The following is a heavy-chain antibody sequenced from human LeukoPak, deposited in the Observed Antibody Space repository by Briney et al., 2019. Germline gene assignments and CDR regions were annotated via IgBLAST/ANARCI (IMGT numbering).Heavy chain of an antibody. CDR3: ARDRAAADGFDY. Sequence: GGSLRLSCAASGFTFSSYAMSWVRQAPGKGLEWVSVISGSGGSTYYADSVKGRSTIFRDNSKNTLYLQMNSLRAEDTAVYYCARDRAAADGFDYWGQGTLVTVSS. J-gene: IGHJ4*02. CDR1: GFTFSSYA. CDR2: ISGSGGST. D-gene: IGHD6-13*01. V-gene: IGHV3-23*01.